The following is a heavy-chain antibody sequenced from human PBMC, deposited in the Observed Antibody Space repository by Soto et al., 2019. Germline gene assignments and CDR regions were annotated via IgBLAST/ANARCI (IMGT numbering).Heavy chain of an antibody. CDR1: GGSISSHY. V-gene: IGHV4-59*11. CDR3: ASAVPGAYGMDV. J-gene: IGHJ6*02. D-gene: IGHD6-19*01. Sequence: PEETLSLTCTVSGGSISSHYWSWIRLPPGKGLEYIGSFYYSGSTNYNPSLQSRVTISVDTSKNQFSLRLSSVTAADTAVYYCASAVPGAYGMDVWGQGTTVTVSS. CDR2: FYYSGST.